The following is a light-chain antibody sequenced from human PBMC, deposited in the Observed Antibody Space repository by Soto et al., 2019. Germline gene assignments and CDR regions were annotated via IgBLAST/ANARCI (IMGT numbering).Light chain of an antibody. Sequence: QSVLTQPPSASGSPGQSVAISCTGTSSDVGGYNYVSWYQQHPGKAPKLMIYEVNKRPSGVPDRFSGSKSGNTASLTVSGLQAEDEADYYCSSYAGNKHVFGTGTKVTVL. CDR1: SSDVGGYNY. V-gene: IGLV2-8*01. J-gene: IGLJ1*01. CDR2: EVN. CDR3: SSYAGNKHV.